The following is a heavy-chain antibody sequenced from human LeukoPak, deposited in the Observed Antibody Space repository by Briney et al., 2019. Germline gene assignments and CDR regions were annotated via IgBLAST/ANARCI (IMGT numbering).Heavy chain of an antibody. J-gene: IGHJ4*02. Sequence: SETLSLTCTVSGGSICSYYWSWIRQPPGKGLEWIGYIYYSGSTNYNPSLKSRVTISVDTSKNQFSLKLSSVTAADTAVYYCARLRLRVPAALYFDYWGQGALVTVSS. CDR1: GGSICSYY. CDR3: ARLRLRVPAALYFDY. CDR2: IYYSGST. V-gene: IGHV4-59*08. D-gene: IGHD2-2*01.